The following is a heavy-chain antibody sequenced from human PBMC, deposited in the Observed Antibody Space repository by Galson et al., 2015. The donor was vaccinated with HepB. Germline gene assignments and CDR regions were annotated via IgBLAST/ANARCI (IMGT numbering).Heavy chain of an antibody. V-gene: IGHV3-74*01. CDR1: GYTFRSYW. Sequence: SLRLSCAASGYTFRSYWMYWVRQAPGKGLVWVSRIDSDGSGTNYADSVKGRFAISRDNAKNTLYLEMNSLRVEDTAIYYCVRGMGCSGGTCYLFEYGMDVWGRGTTVTVSS. CDR3: VRGMGCSGGTCYLFEYGMDV. CDR2: IDSDGSGT. J-gene: IGHJ6*02. D-gene: IGHD2-15*01.